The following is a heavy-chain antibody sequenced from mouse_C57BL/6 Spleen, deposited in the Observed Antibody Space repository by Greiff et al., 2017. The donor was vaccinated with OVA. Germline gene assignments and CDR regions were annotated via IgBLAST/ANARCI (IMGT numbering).Heavy chain of an antibody. D-gene: IGHD1-1*01. CDR2: IWTGGGT. J-gene: IGHJ4*01. CDR3: ASHYYGSSYEAMDY. CDR1: GFSLTSYA. Sequence: QVQLKESGPGLVAPSQSLSITCTVSGFSLTSYAISWVRQPPGKGLEWLGVIWTGGGTNYNSALKSRLSISKDNSKSQVFLKMNSLQTDDTARYYCASHYYGSSYEAMDYWGQGTSVTVSS. V-gene: IGHV2-9-1*01.